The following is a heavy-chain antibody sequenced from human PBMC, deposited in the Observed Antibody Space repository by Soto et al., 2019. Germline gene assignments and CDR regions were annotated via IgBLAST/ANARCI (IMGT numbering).Heavy chain of an antibody. D-gene: IGHD2-21*02. J-gene: IGHJ4*02. CDR2: IYYSGST. Sequence: QVQLQESGPGLVKPSQTLSLTCTVSGGSISSGGYYWSWIRQHPGKGLEWLGYIYYSGSTYYNPSLKSRVTISLDTSKHQFSLKLSSVTAADTAVYYCARVVCGGNCYPNYWGQGTLVTVSS. CDR3: ARVVCGGNCYPNY. CDR1: GGSISSGGYY. V-gene: IGHV4-31*03.